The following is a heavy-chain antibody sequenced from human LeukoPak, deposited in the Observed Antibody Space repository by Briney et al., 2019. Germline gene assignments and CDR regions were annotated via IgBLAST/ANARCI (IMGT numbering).Heavy chain of an antibody. CDR1: GFIFSNYA. CDR2: ISGSDGAT. Sequence: GGSLRLSCAASGFIFSNYAMTWVRQAPGKGLERVSAISGSDGATYYADSVKGRFTISRDNSKNTLYLQMNSLRAEDTAVYYCAKLLYYYDSSQPYWGQGTLVTVSS. V-gene: IGHV3-23*01. J-gene: IGHJ4*02. D-gene: IGHD3-22*01. CDR3: AKLLYYYDSSQPY.